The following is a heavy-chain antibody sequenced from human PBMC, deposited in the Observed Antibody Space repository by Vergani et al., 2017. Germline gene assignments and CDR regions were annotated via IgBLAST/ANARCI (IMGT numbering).Heavy chain of an antibody. CDR3: ARRLSLVGRVYNWFDP. V-gene: IGHV4-34*01. Sequence: QVQLQQWGAGLLKPSETLSLTCAVYGGSFSGYYWSWIRQPPGKGLEWIGEINHSGSTNYNPSLKSRVTISVDTSKNQFSLKLSSVNAAETAVYYCARRLSLVGRVYNWFDPWGQGTLVTVSS. CDR2: INHSGST. D-gene: IGHD1-26*01. J-gene: IGHJ5*02. CDR1: GGSFSGYY.